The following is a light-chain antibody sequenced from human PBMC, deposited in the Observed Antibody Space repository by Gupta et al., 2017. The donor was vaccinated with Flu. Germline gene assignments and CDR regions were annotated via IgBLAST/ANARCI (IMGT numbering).Light chain of an antibody. CDR3: LLFYGDARPV. V-gene: IGLV7-46*01. CDR2: DTN. CDR1: TGAVTSGHY. Sequence: QAVVPQESSLTVSPGGPVTLPCDSSTGAVTSGHYPFWFQQKPGQAPRTLIYDTNSKHSWTPARFSGSLLGGKADLTLSGAQPEDEAEYYGLLFYGDARPVIGGGTELTVL. J-gene: IGLJ3*02.